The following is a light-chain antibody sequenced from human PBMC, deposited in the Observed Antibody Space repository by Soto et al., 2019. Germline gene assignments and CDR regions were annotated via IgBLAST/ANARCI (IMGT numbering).Light chain of an antibody. CDR2: VAS. Sequence: EIVMTQSPATLSVSPGERATLSCRASQSVSSNLAWYQVKPGQAPRLLIYVASTRATGVPARFSGSGPGTEFTLTICSLQSEDFAVYYCQQYSNWPPLTFGGGTKVEI. V-gene: IGKV3-15*01. J-gene: IGKJ4*01. CDR3: QQYSNWPPLT. CDR1: QSVSSN.